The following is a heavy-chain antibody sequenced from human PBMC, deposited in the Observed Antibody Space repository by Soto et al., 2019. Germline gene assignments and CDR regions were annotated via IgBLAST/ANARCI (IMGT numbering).Heavy chain of an antibody. Sequence: EVQLLESGGGLVQPGGSLRLSCAASGFTFSSYAMNWFRQAPGKGLEWVSVISYSGGSTYYPGSVKGRFTISRDNAKNTLDLQMNSLRAEHTAVYYCAKDTNYGNHNWYFDLWGRGTLVTVSS. CDR3: AKDTNYGNHNWYFDL. J-gene: IGHJ2*01. D-gene: IGHD4-4*01. CDR1: GFTFSSYA. V-gene: IGHV3-23*01. CDR2: ISYSGGST.